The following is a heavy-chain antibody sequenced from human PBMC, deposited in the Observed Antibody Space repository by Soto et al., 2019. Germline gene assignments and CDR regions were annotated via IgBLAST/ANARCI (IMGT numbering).Heavy chain of an antibody. V-gene: IGHV1-18*04. CDR3: ARGSLPYYYDSSGYYPPDY. Sequence: QVQLVQSGAEVKKPGASVKVSCKASGYTFTSYGISWVRQAPGQGLEWMGWISAYNGNTNYAQKLQGRVTMTTDTSRSTAYMELRSLRSDDTAVYYCARGSLPYYYDSSGYYPPDYWGQGTLVTVSS. J-gene: IGHJ4*02. D-gene: IGHD3-22*01. CDR2: ISAYNGNT. CDR1: GYTFTSYG.